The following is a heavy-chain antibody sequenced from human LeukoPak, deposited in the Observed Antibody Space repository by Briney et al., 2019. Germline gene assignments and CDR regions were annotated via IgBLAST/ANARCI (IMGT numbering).Heavy chain of an antibody. D-gene: IGHD6-19*01. CDR3: AKDQRTHDPAVAGGGAYY. CDR1: GFTVSSNY. Sequence: GGSLRLSCAASGFTVSSNYMHWVRQAPGKGLEWVSAISGSGGSTYYADSVKGRFTISRDNSKNTLYLQMNSLRAEDTAVYYCAKDQRTHDPAVAGGGAYYWGQGTLVTVSS. V-gene: IGHV3-23*01. J-gene: IGHJ4*02. CDR2: ISGSGGST.